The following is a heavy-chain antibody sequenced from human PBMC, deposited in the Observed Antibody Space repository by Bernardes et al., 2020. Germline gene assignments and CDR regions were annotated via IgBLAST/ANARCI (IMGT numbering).Heavy chain of an antibody. V-gene: IGHV3-23*01. CDR1: GFTFSSYV. D-gene: IGHD6-13*01. J-gene: IGHJ4*02. CDR2: VSSGGANT. CDR3: AKGLAAAAFFDY. Sequence: SLILSCAASGFTFSSYVMSWVRQAPGKGLEWVSGVSSGGANTYYADSVKGRFTISRDNSKNTLYLQMNSLRAEDTAVYYCAKGLAAAAFFDYWGQGTQVTVSS.